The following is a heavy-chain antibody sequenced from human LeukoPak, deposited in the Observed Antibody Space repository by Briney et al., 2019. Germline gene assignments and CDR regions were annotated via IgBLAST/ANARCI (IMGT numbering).Heavy chain of an antibody. Sequence: SETLSLTRTVSGGSISSGSYYWGWIRQPPGKGLEWIGSIYYSGSTYYNPSLKSRVTISVDTSKNQFSLKLTSVTAADTAVYYCAIETAKYTSSLDWFDPWGQGTLVTVSS. D-gene: IGHD6-13*01. J-gene: IGHJ5*02. CDR1: GGSISSGSYY. CDR2: IYYSGST. CDR3: AIETAKYTSSLDWFDP. V-gene: IGHV4-39*02.